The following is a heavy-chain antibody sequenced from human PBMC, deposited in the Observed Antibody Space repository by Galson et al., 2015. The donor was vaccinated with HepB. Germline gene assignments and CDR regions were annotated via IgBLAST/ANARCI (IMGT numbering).Heavy chain of an antibody. Sequence: SLRLSCAASGFTLSSYGMHWVRQAPGKGLEWVAAIWYDGSNKYYADSVKGRFTISRDNSRNTVYLQMNSLRAEDTAIYYCAREGLDIYVSDFWGQGSLVTVSS. CDR2: IWYDGSNK. D-gene: IGHD3-10*02. V-gene: IGHV3-30*19. CDR1: GFTLSSYG. CDR3: AREGLDIYVSDF. J-gene: IGHJ4*02.